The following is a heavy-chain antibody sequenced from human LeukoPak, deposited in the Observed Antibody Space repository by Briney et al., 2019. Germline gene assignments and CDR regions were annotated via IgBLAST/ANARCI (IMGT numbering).Heavy chain of an antibody. D-gene: IGHD6-13*01. CDR1: GFTFSSYA. CDR2: FSSNGGST. Sequence: GGPLRLSCAASGFTFSSYAMHWVRQASGKGLEYVSAFSSNGGSTYYANSVKGRFTISRDNSKNTLYLQMGSLRAEDMAVYYCASVIAAAGTLNYYMDVWGKGTTVAISS. J-gene: IGHJ6*03. CDR3: ASVIAAAGTLNYYMDV. V-gene: IGHV3-64*01.